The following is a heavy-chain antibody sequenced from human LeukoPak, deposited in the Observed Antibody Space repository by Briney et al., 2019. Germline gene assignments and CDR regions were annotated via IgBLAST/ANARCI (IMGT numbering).Heavy chain of an antibody. V-gene: IGHV3-66*01. CDR3: ARIVAGGAFDI. CDR2: IYSGGST. CDR1: GFTFSNYG. Sequence: GGSLRLSCAASGFTFSNYGIHWVRQAPGKGLEWVSVIYSGGSTYYADSVKGRFTISRDNSKNTLYLQMNSLRAEDTAVYYCARIVAGGAFDIWGQGTMVTVSS. D-gene: IGHD1-26*01. J-gene: IGHJ3*02.